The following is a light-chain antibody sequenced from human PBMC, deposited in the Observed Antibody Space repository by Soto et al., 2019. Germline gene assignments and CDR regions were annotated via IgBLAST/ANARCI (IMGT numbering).Light chain of an antibody. Sequence: QSVRSQPASVSGSPGLSITISCTGTSSDVGGYNYVSWYQQHPGKAPKLMIYDVSNRPSGVSNRFSGSKSGNTASLTISGLQAEDEADYYCSSYTSSSTPYVFGTGTKVTVL. CDR2: DVS. J-gene: IGLJ1*01. V-gene: IGLV2-14*01. CDR3: SSYTSSSTPYV. CDR1: SSDVGGYNY.